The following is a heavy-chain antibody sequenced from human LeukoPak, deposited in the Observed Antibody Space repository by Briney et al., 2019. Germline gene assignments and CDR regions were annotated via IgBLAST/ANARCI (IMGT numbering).Heavy chain of an antibody. CDR1: GFTFSGYS. CDR2: SSSSSSYI. J-gene: IGHJ4*02. CDR3: ERDFLYSSSSGY. D-gene: IGHD6-6*01. Sequence: PGGSLRLSCAASGFTFSGYSMNSVRQAPGKGLEWVSSSSSSSSYIYYADSVKGRFTISRDNATNSLYLQMNSLRAEDMAVYYCERDFLYSSSSGYWGQGTLVTVSS. V-gene: IGHV3-21*01.